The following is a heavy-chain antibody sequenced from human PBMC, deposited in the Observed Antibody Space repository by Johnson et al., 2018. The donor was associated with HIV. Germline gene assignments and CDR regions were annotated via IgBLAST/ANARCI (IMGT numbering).Heavy chain of an antibody. Sequence: QVQLVESGGGVVQPGRSLRLSCATSGFTFSSYTMHWVRHVPDKGLEWVALISYDGSSKYYADSVKGRFTISRDNSKNTLYLQMNSLRAEDTAVYYCATSLTGTRPFDIWGQGTMVTVSS. J-gene: IGHJ3*02. CDR2: ISYDGSSK. V-gene: IGHV3-30*14. D-gene: IGHD1-7*01. CDR3: ATSLTGTRPFDI. CDR1: GFTFSSYT.